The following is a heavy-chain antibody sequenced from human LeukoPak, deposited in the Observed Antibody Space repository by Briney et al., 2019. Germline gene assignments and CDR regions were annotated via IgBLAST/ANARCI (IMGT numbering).Heavy chain of an antibody. CDR3: ARSNSLAARPSPPRY. J-gene: IGHJ4*02. CDR2: IYYSGST. CDR1: GGSISSYY. Sequence: SETLSLTCTVSGGSISSYYWSWTRQPPGKGLEWIGYIYYSGSTNYNPSLKSRVTISVDTSKNQFSLKLSSVTAADTAVYYCARSNSLAARPSPPRYWGQGTLVTVSS. D-gene: IGHD6-6*01. V-gene: IGHV4-59*01.